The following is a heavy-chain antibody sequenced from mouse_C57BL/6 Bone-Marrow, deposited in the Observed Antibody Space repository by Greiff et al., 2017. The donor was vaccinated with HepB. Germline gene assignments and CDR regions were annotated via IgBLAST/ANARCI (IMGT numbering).Heavy chain of an antibody. V-gene: IGHV6-3*01. D-gene: IGHD1-1*01. Sequence: EVKVEESGGGLVQPGGSMKLSCVASGFTFSNYWMNWVRQSPEKGLEWVAQIRLKSDNYATHYAESVKGRFTISRDDSKSSVYLQMNNLRAEDTGIYYCTHGSSYGNPFDYWGQGTTLTVSS. J-gene: IGHJ2*01. CDR1: GFTFSNYW. CDR2: IRLKSDNYAT. CDR3: THGSSYGNPFDY.